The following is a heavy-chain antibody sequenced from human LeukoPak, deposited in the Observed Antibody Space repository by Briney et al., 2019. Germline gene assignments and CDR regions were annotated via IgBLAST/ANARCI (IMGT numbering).Heavy chain of an antibody. V-gene: IGHV3-11*01. Sequence: PGGSLRLSRAASGFTFSDYYMSWIRQAPGKGLEWVSYISSSGNTTYHADSVKGRFTISRDNAKNSLYLQMNSLRAEDTAVYYCAKPAISSRGWYYDYWGQGTLVTVSS. CDR2: ISSSGNTT. CDR1: GFTFSDYY. CDR3: AKPAISSRGWYYDY. J-gene: IGHJ4*02. D-gene: IGHD6-19*01.